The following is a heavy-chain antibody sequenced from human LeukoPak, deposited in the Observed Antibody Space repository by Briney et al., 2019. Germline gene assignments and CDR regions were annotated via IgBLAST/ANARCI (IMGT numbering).Heavy chain of an antibody. V-gene: IGHV3-64*01. CDR2: ISSNGGST. Sequence: GGSLRLSCAASGFTFSSYAMHWVRQAPGKGLEYVSAISSNGGSTYYANSVKGRFTISRDNAKNSLYLQMNSLRAEDTAVYYCARDLNTVPIDYWGQGTLVTVSS. CDR3: ARDLNTVPIDY. D-gene: IGHD4-17*01. J-gene: IGHJ4*02. CDR1: GFTFSSYA.